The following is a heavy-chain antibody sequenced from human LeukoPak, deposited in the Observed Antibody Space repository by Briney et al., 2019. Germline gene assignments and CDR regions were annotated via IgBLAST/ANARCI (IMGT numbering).Heavy chain of an antibody. CDR3: ARDAGLGYYDSSGYYLDY. J-gene: IGHJ4*02. CDR2: ISSTGGYI. Sequence: GGSLRLSCAASGFTFSSYSMNWVRQAPGKGLEWVSSISSTGGYIYYADSVKGRFTISRDNAKNSLYLQMNSLRAEDTAVYYCARDAGLGYYDSSGYYLDYWGQGTLVTVSS. D-gene: IGHD3-22*01. CDR1: GFTFSSYS. V-gene: IGHV3-21*01.